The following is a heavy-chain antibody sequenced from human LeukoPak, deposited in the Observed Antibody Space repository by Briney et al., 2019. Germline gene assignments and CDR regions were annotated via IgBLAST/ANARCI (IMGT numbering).Heavy chain of an antibody. Sequence: PGGSLRLSCAGSGFTFSAYAMSWVRQSPGKGLEWVSTISSSGGTAYYADSVKGRFTISGDSTKNTLWLQMNGLRAEDAALYYCARAPGIGWPYFFEYWGQGTLVTVSS. CDR1: GFTFSAYA. V-gene: IGHV3-23*01. D-gene: IGHD6-19*01. J-gene: IGHJ4*02. CDR3: ARAPGIGWPYFFEY. CDR2: ISSSGGTA.